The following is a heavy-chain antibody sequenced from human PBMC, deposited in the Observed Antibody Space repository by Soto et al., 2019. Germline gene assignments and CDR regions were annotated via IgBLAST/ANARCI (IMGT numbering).Heavy chain of an antibody. Sequence: ASVKVSCKASGYTFTGYYMHWVRQAPGQGLEWVGWINPNSGGTNYAQKFQGWVTMTRDTAISTAYMELSRLRSDDTAVYYCARGGFEPYYFDYWGQGTLVTVSS. V-gene: IGHV1-2*04. J-gene: IGHJ4*02. CDR1: GYTFTGYY. D-gene: IGHD2-15*01. CDR2: INPNSGGT. CDR3: ARGGFEPYYFDY.